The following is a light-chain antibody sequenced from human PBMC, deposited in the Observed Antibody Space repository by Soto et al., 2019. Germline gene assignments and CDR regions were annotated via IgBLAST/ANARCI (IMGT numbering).Light chain of an antibody. CDR1: HYISNY. V-gene: IGKV1-27*01. Sequence: DIQMTQSPSSLSASVGDRVTITCRASHYISNYLAWYQQRPGKVPKLLIYAASTLQSGVPSRFSGSGSGTDFTLTISSLLPEDVATYYCQNLDSAAFTFGPGTKVDIK. CDR3: QNLDSAAFT. J-gene: IGKJ3*01. CDR2: AAS.